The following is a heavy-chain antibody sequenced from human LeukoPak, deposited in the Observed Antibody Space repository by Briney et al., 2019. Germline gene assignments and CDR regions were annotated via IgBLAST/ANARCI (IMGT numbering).Heavy chain of an antibody. CDR2: ISSSGSTI. V-gene: IGHV3-11*01. J-gene: IGHJ3*02. CDR3: ASALLLGSLAFDI. Sequence: GGSLRLSCAASGFTFSDYYMSWIRQAPGKGLEWVSYISSSGSTIYYADSVKGRFTISRDNAKNSLYLQMNSLRAEDTAVYYCASALLLGSLAFDIWGQGTMVTVSS. CDR1: GFTFSDYY. D-gene: IGHD2-15*01.